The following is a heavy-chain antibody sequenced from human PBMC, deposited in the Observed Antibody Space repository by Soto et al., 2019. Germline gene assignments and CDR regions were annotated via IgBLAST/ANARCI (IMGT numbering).Heavy chain of an antibody. Sequence: EVQLVESGGGLIQPGGSLRLSCAASGFTVSSNYMSWVRQAPGKGLEWVSVIYSGGSTYYADSVKGRFTISRDNSKNPLYLQRNSLRAEDTAVYYCASSYCSGGSCQELGYYYYGMDVWGQVTTVTVSS. J-gene: IGHJ6*02. V-gene: IGHV3-53*01. CDR2: IYSGGST. D-gene: IGHD2-15*01. CDR1: GFTVSSNY. CDR3: ASSYCSGGSCQELGYYYYGMDV.